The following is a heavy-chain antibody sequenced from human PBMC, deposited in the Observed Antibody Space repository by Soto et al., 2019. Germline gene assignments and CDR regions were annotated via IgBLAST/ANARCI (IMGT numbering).Heavy chain of an antibody. CDR3: ARDGDYDFWSGYSNDAFDI. D-gene: IGHD3-3*01. CDR2: IYYSGST. CDR1: SGSMSGYY. J-gene: IGHJ3*02. V-gene: IGHV4-59*01. Sequence: SETLSLTCTVSSGSMSGYYWNWIRQPPGKGLEWIGYIYYSGSTNYNPSLKSRVTISVDTSKNQFSLKLSSVTAADTAVYYCARDGDYDFWSGYSNDAFDIWGQGTMVTFXS.